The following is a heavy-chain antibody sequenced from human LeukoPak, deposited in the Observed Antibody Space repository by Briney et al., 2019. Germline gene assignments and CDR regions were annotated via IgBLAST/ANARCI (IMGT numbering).Heavy chain of an antibody. Sequence: SETLSLTCTVSGYSINSGYYWVWIRQPPGKGLEWVGSIYRSGSTNYNPSLKSRVTISVDTSKNQFSLKVSSVTAADTAVYYCARGDCSGSICYSPMDVWGTGTTVTVSS. V-gene: IGHV4-38-2*02. D-gene: IGHD2-21*01. J-gene: IGHJ6*03. CDR1: GYSINSGYY. CDR3: ARGDCSGSICYSPMDV. CDR2: IYRSGST.